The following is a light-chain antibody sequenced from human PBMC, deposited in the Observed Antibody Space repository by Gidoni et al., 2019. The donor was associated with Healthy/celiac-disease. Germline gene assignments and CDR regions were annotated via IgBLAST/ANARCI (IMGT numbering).Light chain of an antibody. CDR2: QDS. J-gene: IGLJ2*01. V-gene: IGLV3-1*01. Sequence: YELTQPPSVSVSPGQTASITCSGDKLGDKYACWYQQKPGQSPVLVIYQDSKRPSGLPERFSGSNSGNTATLTISGTQAMDEADYYCQAWDSSTVVFGGGTKLTVL. CDR1: KLGDKY. CDR3: QAWDSSTVV.